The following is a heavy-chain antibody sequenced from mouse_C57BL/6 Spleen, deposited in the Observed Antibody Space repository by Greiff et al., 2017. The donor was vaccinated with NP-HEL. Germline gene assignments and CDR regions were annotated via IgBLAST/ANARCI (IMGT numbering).Heavy chain of an antibody. J-gene: IGHJ4*01. V-gene: IGHV1-53*01. CDR2: INTSSGGS. Sequence: VQLQQPGTELVKPGASVKLSCKASGYTFTSYWMHWVMQRPGQGLEWIGTINTSSGGSNYTEKFMRKATLTVDKSSSTAYMQLSSLTSENSAVYYCARDGHYCNYAMDYWGQGTSVTVSS. CDR1: GYTFTSYW. CDR3: ARDGHYCNYAMDY. D-gene: IGHD2-1*01.